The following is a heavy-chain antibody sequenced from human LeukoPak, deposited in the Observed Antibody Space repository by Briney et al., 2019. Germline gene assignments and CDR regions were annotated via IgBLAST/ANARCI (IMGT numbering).Heavy chain of an antibody. CDR2: INHSGST. Sequence: PSETLSLTCAVYGGSFSGYYWSWIRQPPGKGLEWIGEINHSGSTNYNPSLKSRVTISVDTSKNQFSLKLSSVTAADTAVYYCARARTRSGCFDYWGQGTPVTVSS. V-gene: IGHV4-34*01. CDR1: GGSFSGYY. D-gene: IGHD6-19*01. CDR3: ARARTRSGCFDY. J-gene: IGHJ4*02.